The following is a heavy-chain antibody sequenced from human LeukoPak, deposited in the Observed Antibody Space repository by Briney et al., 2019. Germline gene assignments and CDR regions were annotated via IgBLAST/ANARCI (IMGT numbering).Heavy chain of an antibody. CDR2: ISESGGNT. Sequence: GGSLRLSCAASGFTFKNHAMSWVRQAPGKGLEWVSVISESGGNTFYADSVKGRFIVSRDNSKNTLSLQMNNLRAEDTAVYFCANPSSNWGGPSQYYTMDVWGPGTTVTVSS. D-gene: IGHD7-27*01. J-gene: IGHJ6*02. CDR3: ANPSSNWGGPSQYYTMDV. V-gene: IGHV3-23*01. CDR1: GFTFKNHA.